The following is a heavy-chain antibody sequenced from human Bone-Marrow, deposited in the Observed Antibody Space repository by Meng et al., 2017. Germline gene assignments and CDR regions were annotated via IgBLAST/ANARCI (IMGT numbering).Heavy chain of an antibody. Sequence: GESLKISCAASGFTFSSYSMNWVHQAPGKGLEWVSSISSSSSYIYYADSVKGRFTISRDNAKNSLYLQMNSLRAEDTAVYYCARDLRTYYYDSSGYDWGQGTLVTVSS. CDR3: ARDLRTYYYDSSGYD. CDR1: GFTFSSYS. D-gene: IGHD3-22*01. CDR2: ISSSSSYI. V-gene: IGHV3-21*01. J-gene: IGHJ4*02.